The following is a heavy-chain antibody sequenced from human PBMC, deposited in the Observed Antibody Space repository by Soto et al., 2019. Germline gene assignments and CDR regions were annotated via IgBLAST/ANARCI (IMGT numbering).Heavy chain of an antibody. D-gene: IGHD4-17*01. J-gene: IGHJ3*02. CDR1: GYSFTTYW. CDR2: IYPGDSDT. CDR3: AREFYGGQSYDAFDI. V-gene: IGHV5-51*01. Sequence: PGESLKISCKGSGYSFTTYWIGWVRQMPGKGLEWMGIIYPGDSDTRYSPSFQDQVTISADKSISTAYLQWSSLKASDTAMYYCAREFYGGQSYDAFDIWGQGTMVTVSS.